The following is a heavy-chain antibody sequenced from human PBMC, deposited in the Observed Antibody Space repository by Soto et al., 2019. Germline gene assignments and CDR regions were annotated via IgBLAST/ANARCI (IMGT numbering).Heavy chain of an antibody. CDR1: GFSLTTSGVG. V-gene: IGHV2-5*02. D-gene: IGHD5-18*01. CDR2: IYWDDDK. CDR3: AHRGYMYGNWDHGYFDY. J-gene: IGHJ4*02. Sequence: QITLKESGPTRVKPTQTLALTCTFSGFSLTTSGVGVGWIRKTPGKALEWLAVIYWDDDKRYNPSLKNRLTITKDTSKHQVVLILADVDPVDTATYFCAHRGYMYGNWDHGYFDYWGQGTLVTVSS.